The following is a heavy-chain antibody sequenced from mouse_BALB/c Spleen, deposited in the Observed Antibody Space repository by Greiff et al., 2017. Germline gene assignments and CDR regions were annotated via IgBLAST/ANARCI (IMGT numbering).Heavy chain of an antibody. J-gene: IGHJ2*01. Sequence: DVKLVESGGGLVQPGGSRKLSCAASGFTFSSFGMHWVRQAPEKGLEWVAYISSGSSTIYYADTVKGRFTISRDNPKNTLFLQMTSLRSEDTAMYYCARGVVSFDYWGQGTTLTVSS. CDR2: ISSGSSTI. D-gene: IGHD1-1*02. CDR1: GFTFSSFG. V-gene: IGHV5-17*02. CDR3: ARGVVSFDY.